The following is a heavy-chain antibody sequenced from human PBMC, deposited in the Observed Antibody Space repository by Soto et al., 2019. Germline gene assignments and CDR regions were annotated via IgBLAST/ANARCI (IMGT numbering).Heavy chain of an antibody. CDR3: ARHHGPTTSENWFDP. CDR2: ISSYSGDT. Sequence: ASVKVSCKASGYTFFTYDISWVRQAPGQGLEWMGWISSYSGDTKYAQKFQGRVTMTTDTSTTTAYLELRSLRSDDTAVYYCARHHGPTTSENWFDPWGQGTLVTVSS. J-gene: IGHJ5*02. CDR1: GYTFFTYD. D-gene: IGHD5-12*01. V-gene: IGHV1-18*01.